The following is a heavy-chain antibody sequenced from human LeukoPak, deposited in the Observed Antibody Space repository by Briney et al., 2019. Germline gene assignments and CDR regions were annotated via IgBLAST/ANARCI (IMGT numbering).Heavy chain of an antibody. V-gene: IGHV4-4*02. J-gene: IGHJ4*02. CDR2: IHHSGST. CDR3: ARHGVTYFGY. CDR1: SGSISTTNW. Sequence: SETLSLTCAVSSGSISTTNWWSWVRQPPGKGLEWIAEIHHSGSTNYNPSLKSRVTISVDKSKNQFSLRLNSVTAADTAVYYCARHGVTYFGYWGQGTLVTVSS. D-gene: IGHD4-11*01.